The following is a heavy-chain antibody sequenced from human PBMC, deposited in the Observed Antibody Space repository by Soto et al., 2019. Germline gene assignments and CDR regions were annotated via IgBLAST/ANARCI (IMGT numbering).Heavy chain of an antibody. CDR1: GVSLTARPMG. D-gene: IGHD1-1*01. V-gene: IGHV2-5*02. CDR2: IYWDNDK. Sequence: HITLKESGPTLVKPTQTLTLTCSFSGVSLTARPMGVGWVRQPPVESLDSLAIIYWDNDKRYSPSLSSRLTNPQDTSKNQESIKMTNMDPVDTAIYVCAHRPGGYNWNDGDFDCCGQGTLVTVSS. CDR3: AHRPGGYNWNDGDFDC. J-gene: IGHJ4*02.